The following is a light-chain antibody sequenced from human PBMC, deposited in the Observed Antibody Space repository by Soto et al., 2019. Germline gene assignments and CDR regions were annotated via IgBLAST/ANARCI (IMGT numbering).Light chain of an antibody. CDR3: CSFAGL. CDR2: DVT. Sequence: QSALTQPRSVSGSPGQSVAISCAGTSSDVGRYNYVSWYQQYPGKAPKLIIYDVTKRPSGVPDRFSSSKSGNTASLTISGLQAEDEADYYCCSFAGLFGGGTKQTVL. J-gene: IGLJ2*01. CDR1: SSDVGRYNY. V-gene: IGLV2-11*01.